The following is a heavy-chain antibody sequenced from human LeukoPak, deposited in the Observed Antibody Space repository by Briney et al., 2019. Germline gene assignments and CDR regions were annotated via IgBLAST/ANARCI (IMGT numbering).Heavy chain of an antibody. CDR2: ISYDGINK. Sequence: GGPLRLSCAASGFTFSSYAMHWVRQAPGKGLEWVAVISYDGINKYYADSVKGRFTISRDNSKNTLYLQMNSLRAEDTAVYYCARAIEYSSSLDYWGQGTLVTVSS. D-gene: IGHD6-6*01. CDR3: ARAIEYSSSLDY. V-gene: IGHV3-30-3*01. CDR1: GFTFSSYA. J-gene: IGHJ4*02.